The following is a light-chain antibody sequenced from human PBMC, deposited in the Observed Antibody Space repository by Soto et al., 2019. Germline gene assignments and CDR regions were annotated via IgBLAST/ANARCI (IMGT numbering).Light chain of an antibody. Sequence: DIQMTQSPSSLSASVGNRVPITCRASLPISNYLAWYQQRPGKIPKLQIYAASTLQAGVTSRFSGSGSGTDFTLTISSLQPEDVSSDYCQKYNSAPRNFGGGTKVDI. CDR2: AAS. CDR1: LPISNY. V-gene: IGKV1-27*01. J-gene: IGKJ4*01. CDR3: QKYNSAPRN.